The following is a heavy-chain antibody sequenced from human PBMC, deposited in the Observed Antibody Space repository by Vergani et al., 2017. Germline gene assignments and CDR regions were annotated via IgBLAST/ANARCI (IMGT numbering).Heavy chain of an antibody. CDR1: GGSFSSYY. CDR2: IYYSGST. CDR3: ARLTDYYYDSSGYDY. D-gene: IGHD3-22*01. Sequence: QVQLQQWGAGLLKPSETLSLTCAVYGGSFSSYYWGWIRQPPGKGLEWIGSIYYSGSTYYNPSLKSRVTISVDTSKNQFSLKLSSVTAADTAVYYCARLTDYYYDSSGYDYWGQGTLVTVSS. J-gene: IGHJ4*02. V-gene: IGHV4-34*01.